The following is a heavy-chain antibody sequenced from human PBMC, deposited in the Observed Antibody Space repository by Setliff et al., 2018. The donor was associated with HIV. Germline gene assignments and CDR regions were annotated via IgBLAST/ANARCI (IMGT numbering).Heavy chain of an antibody. J-gene: IGHJ3*01. Sequence: PGGSLRLSCEVSGLSFDDNATSWVRQTPGKGLEWVADVSPDGYEKRYADFVKGRFTVSRDNSKNILFLQMDSLGAEDTGIYYCAKPTSGMYPRAFDLWGRGTVVTVSS. D-gene: IGHD1-26*01. V-gene: IGHV3-20*04. CDR1: GLSFDDNA. CDR2: VSPDGYEK. CDR3: AKPTSGMYPRAFDL.